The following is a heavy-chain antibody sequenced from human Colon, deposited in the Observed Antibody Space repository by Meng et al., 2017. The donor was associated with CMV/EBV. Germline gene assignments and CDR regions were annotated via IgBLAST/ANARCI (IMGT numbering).Heavy chain of an antibody. CDR3: ASAQATRSAVLPD. D-gene: IGHD1-14*01. Sequence: KASGGTFTAYYMHWERQAPGQRLQWMAMINPRDGSATYAQKFEGRLTVTRDTSTSTLYMDLSSLRSEDTAVYFCASAQATRSAVLPDWGQGTLVTVSS. CDR1: GGTFTAYY. CDR2: INPRDGSA. V-gene: IGHV1-46*01. J-gene: IGHJ1*01.